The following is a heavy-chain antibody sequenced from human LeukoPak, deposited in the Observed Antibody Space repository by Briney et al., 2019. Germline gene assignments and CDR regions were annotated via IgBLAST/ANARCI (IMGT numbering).Heavy chain of an antibody. V-gene: IGHV3-23*01. J-gene: IGHJ6*03. CDR2: ISGSGGST. Sequence: TGGSLRLSCAASGFTFSSYAMSWVRQAPGKGLEWVSAISGSGGSTYYADSVKGRFTISRDNSKNTLYLQMNSLRAEDTAVYYCAKGSESQLWLLYYYYYMDAWGKGTTVTVSS. CDR1: GFTFSSYA. D-gene: IGHD5-18*01. CDR3: AKGSESQLWLLYYYYYMDA.